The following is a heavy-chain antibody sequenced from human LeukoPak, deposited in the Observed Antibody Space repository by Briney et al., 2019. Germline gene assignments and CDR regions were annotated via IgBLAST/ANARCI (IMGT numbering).Heavy chain of an antibody. Sequence: GGSLRLSCVGSGFTFSSHWMSWIRQAPGKGLEWVSYISSSGSTIYYADSVKGRFTISRDNAKNSLYLQINSLRAEDTAVYYCARITGMAFDYWGQGTLVTVSS. V-gene: IGHV3-11*01. CDR3: ARITGMAFDY. J-gene: IGHJ4*02. CDR1: GFTFSSHW. CDR2: ISSSGSTI. D-gene: IGHD1-20*01.